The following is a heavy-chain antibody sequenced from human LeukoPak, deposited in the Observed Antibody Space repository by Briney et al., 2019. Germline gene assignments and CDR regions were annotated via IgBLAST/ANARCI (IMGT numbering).Heavy chain of an antibody. Sequence: SETLSLTCTVSGGSINYYYWSWIRQPPGKGLEWIGYIYYSGNTNYNPSLKSRVTISVDTSKNQFSLKLSPVTAADTAVYFCARDHVGAIVRVDYWGQGTLVTVSS. J-gene: IGHJ4*02. CDR3: ARDHVGAIVRVDY. CDR1: GGSINYYY. D-gene: IGHD3-16*01. CDR2: IYYSGNT. V-gene: IGHV4-59*12.